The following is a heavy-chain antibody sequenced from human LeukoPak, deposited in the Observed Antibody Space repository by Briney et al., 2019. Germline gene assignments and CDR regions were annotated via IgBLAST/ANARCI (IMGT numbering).Heavy chain of an antibody. Sequence: SETLSLTCAVYGGSFSGYYWSWIRQPPGKGLEWIGEINHSGSTNYNPSLKSRVTISVDTSKNQFSLKLSSVTAADTAVYYCARCLRYDSSGYYYGGAIRTFDYWGQGTLVTVSS. D-gene: IGHD3-22*01. CDR3: ARCLRYDSSGYYYGGAIRTFDY. J-gene: IGHJ4*02. CDR2: INHSGST. V-gene: IGHV4-34*01. CDR1: GGSFSGYY.